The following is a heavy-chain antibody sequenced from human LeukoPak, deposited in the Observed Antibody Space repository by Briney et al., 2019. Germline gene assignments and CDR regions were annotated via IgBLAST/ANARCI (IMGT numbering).Heavy chain of an antibody. CDR2: IYTGGTT. CDR3: AKVSPDSSGWYVS. CDR1: GFTVSSNY. J-gene: IGHJ1*01. Sequence: AGGSLRLSCAVSGFTVSSNYMSWVRQAPGKGLEWVSVIYTGGTTYYADSVKGRFTISRDNSKNTLYLQMNSLRAEDTAVYYCAKVSPDSSGWYVSWGQGTLVTVSS. D-gene: IGHD6-19*01. V-gene: IGHV3-53*01.